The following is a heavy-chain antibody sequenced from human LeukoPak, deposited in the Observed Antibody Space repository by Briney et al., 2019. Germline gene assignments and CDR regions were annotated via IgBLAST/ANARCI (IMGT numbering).Heavy chain of an antibody. Sequence: GGSLRLSCAASGFTFSNAWMSWVRQAPGKGLEWVGRIKSKTDGGTTDYAAPVKGRFTISRDDSKNTLYLQMNSLKTEDTAVYYCTRTYYYDSSGYYYYYYMDVWGKGTTVTISS. V-gene: IGHV3-15*01. CDR3: TRTYYYDSSGYYYYYYMDV. CDR1: GFTFSNAW. J-gene: IGHJ6*03. CDR2: IKSKTDGGTT. D-gene: IGHD3-22*01.